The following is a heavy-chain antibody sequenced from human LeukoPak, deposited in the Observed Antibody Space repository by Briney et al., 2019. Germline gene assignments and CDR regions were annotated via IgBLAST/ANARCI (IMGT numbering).Heavy chain of an antibody. Sequence: ASVKVSCKASGYIFISYGISWVRQAPGQGLEWMGWISVYNGNTNYAQKLQGRVTMTTDTSTSTAYMELGSLRSDDTAMYFCARSGYSYGYSRYFDYWGQGTLVTVSS. D-gene: IGHD5-18*01. CDR3: ARSGYSYGYSRYFDY. V-gene: IGHV1-18*01. CDR2: ISVYNGNT. CDR1: GYIFISYG. J-gene: IGHJ4*02.